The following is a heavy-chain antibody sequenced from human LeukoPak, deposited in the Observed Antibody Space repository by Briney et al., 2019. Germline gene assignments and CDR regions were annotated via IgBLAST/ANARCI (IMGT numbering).Heavy chain of an antibody. D-gene: IGHD6-13*01. J-gene: IGHJ6*02. CDR1: GYTFTSYY. CDR3: AKAASSSWPSYYYGMDV. V-gene: IGHV1-46*01. Sequence: PGASVKVSCKASGYTFTSYYMHWVRQAPGQGLEWMGIINPSGGSTSYAQKFQGRVTMTRDTSTSTVYMELSSLRSEDTAVYYCAKAASSSWPSYYYGMDVWGQGTTVTVSS. CDR2: INPSGGST.